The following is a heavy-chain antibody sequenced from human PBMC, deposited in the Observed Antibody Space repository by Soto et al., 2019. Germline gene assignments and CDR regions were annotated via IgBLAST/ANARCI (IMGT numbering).Heavy chain of an antibody. V-gene: IGHV3-30*09. CDR2: ISYDGSNT. D-gene: IGHD1-1*01. Sequence: PGGSLRLSCAASGFTFSSYAMNWVRQAPGKGLEWVAVISYDGSNTYYADSVRGRFDISRDNSKNTVFLHLAALRAEDTALYSRATGWTPLTTRYYGLDVWGQGTTVTVSS. J-gene: IGHJ6*02. CDR1: GFTFSSYA. CDR3: ATGWTPLTTRYYGLDV.